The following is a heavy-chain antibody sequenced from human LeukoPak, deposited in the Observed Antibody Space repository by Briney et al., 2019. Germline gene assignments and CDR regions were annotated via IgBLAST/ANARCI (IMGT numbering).Heavy chain of an antibody. D-gene: IGHD3-16*01. CDR1: GGTFSSYA. CDR3: ARAPYVHPDYYGMDV. V-gene: IGHV1-69*04. J-gene: IGHJ6*02. Sequence: ASVKVSCKASGGTFSSYAISWVRQAPGQGLEWMGRIIPILDITNYAQMFQGRVTITAGKSTSTAYMELSSLRSEDTAVYYCARAPYVHPDYYGMDVWGQGTTVTVSS. CDR2: IIPILDIT.